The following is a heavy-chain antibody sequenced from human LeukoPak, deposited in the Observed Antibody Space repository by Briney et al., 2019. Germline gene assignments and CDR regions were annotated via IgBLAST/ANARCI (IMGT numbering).Heavy chain of an antibody. V-gene: IGHV4-59*01. CDR3: ARYGGPTAGVLY. D-gene: IGHD3-16*01. J-gene: IGHJ4*02. Sequence: PSETLSLTCTLSGDSINSYHWSWLRQPPGSKLEWIGYFYYSGVTNYNPSLKSRVTMSLDTSKKQFSLKLNSVTAADTAVYYCARYGGPTAGVLYWGRGILVTVSS. CDR1: GDSINSYH. CDR2: FYYSGVT.